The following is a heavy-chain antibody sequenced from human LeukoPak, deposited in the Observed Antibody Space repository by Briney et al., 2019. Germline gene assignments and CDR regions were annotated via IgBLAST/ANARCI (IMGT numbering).Heavy chain of an antibody. CDR1: GGSISSSSYY. Sequence: PSETLSLTCTVSGGSISSSSYYWGLIRQPPGKGLEWIGRIYYSGSTYYNPSLKSRVTISVDTSKNQFSLKLSSVTAADTAVYYCASRYMVRGVIWASRPYYFDYWGQGTLVTVSS. V-gene: IGHV4-39*01. D-gene: IGHD3-10*01. CDR2: IYYSGST. CDR3: ASRYMVRGVIWASRPYYFDY. J-gene: IGHJ4*02.